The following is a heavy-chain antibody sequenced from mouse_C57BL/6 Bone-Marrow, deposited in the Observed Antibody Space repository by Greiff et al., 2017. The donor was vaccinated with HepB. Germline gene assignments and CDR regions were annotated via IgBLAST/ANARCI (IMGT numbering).Heavy chain of an antibody. Sequence: VQLQQSGPELVKPGASVKISCKASVYSFTGYYMNWVKQSPEKSLEWIGEINPSTGGTTYNQKFKAKATLTVDKSSSTAYMQLKSLTSEDSAVYYCARRGATVVAPFDYWGQGTTLTDSS. V-gene: IGHV1-42*01. CDR1: VYSFTGYY. CDR3: ARRGATVVAPFDY. J-gene: IGHJ2*01. CDR2: INPSTGGT. D-gene: IGHD1-1*01.